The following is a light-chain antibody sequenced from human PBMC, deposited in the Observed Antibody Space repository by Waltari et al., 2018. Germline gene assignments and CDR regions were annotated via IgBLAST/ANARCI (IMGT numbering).Light chain of an antibody. CDR2: LNSDGSH. V-gene: IGLV4-69*01. CDR3: QTWGTGIPV. J-gene: IGLJ3*02. CDR1: SGHSSYA. Sequence: QLVLTQSPSASASLGASVKLTCTLSSGHSSYAIAWHQQQPEKGPRYLMKLNSDGSHSKGDGIPDRFSGSSSGAERYLTISILQSEDEADYYCQTWGTGIPVFGGGTKLTVL.